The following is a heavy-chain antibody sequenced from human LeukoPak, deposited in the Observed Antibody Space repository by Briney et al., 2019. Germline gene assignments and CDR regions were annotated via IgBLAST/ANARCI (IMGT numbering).Heavy chain of an antibody. CDR3: ARADQRIFDY. CDR1: GFTFSSYE. CDR2: ISGSGNTI. J-gene: IGHJ4*02. Sequence: GGSLRLSCAASGFTFSSYEMNWVRQAPGKGLEWVSYISGSGNTIFYADSVRGRFTISRDNAKNSLYLQMNSLRAEDTAVYYCARADQRIFDYWGQGTLVTVPS. V-gene: IGHV3-48*03. D-gene: IGHD2/OR15-2a*01.